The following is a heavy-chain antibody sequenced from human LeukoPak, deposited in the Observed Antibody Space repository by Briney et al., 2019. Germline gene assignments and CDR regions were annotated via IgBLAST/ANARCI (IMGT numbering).Heavy chain of an antibody. J-gene: IGHJ4*02. CDR2: ISWNSGSI. CDR1: GFTFDDYA. CDR3: AKDVGHLTITTMTTLDY. D-gene: IGHD4-17*01. V-gene: IGHV3-9*01. Sequence: GRSLRLSCAASGFTFDDYAMHWVRQAPGKGLEWVSGISWNSGSIGYADSVKGRFTISRNNAKNYLYLQMSSLRAEDTAVYYCAKDVGHLTITTMTTLDYWGQGTLVTVSS.